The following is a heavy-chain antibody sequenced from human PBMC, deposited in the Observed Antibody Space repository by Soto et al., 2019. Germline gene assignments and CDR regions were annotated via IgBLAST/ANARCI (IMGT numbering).Heavy chain of an antibody. V-gene: IGHV3-23*01. Sequence: EVQLLESGGGLVQPGGSLRLSCAASGFTFSSYAMSWVRQAPGKGLEWVSAISGSGGSTYYADSVKGRFTISRDNSKNTLYLQMNSLRAEDTAVYYCAKDGGYYGSGSYYNELDYWGQGTLVTVSS. CDR3: AKDGGYYGSGSYYNELDY. CDR1: GFTFSSYA. CDR2: ISGSGGST. J-gene: IGHJ4*02. D-gene: IGHD3-10*01.